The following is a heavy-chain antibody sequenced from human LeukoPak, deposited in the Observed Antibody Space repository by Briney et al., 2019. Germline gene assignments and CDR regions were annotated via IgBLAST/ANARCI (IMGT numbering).Heavy chain of an antibody. J-gene: IGHJ4*02. Sequence: GGSLRLSCAASGFTFSSYAMSWVRQAPGKGLEWVSTISGSGDSTYYADSVKGRFTISRDNAKNSLYLQMNSLRAEDTAVYYCARAGYSSGYDYWGQGTLVTVSS. D-gene: IGHD6-19*01. CDR2: ISGSGDST. V-gene: IGHV3-23*01. CDR1: GFTFSSYA. CDR3: ARAGYSSGYDY.